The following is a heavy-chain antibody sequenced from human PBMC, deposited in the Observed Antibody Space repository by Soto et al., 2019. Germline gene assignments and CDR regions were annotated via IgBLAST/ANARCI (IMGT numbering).Heavy chain of an antibody. Sequence: QVQLVQSGAEVKKPGASVKVSCKASGYTFTSYGISWVRQAPGQGLEWMGWISAYNGNTNYAQKLQGRVTMTTDTSTSTADMELRSLRSDDTAVYYCAREGVKYYYGSGSYYKPFDYWGQGTLVTVSS. CDR2: ISAYNGNT. J-gene: IGHJ4*02. D-gene: IGHD3-10*01. CDR1: GYTFTSYG. V-gene: IGHV1-18*01. CDR3: AREGVKYYYGSGSYYKPFDY.